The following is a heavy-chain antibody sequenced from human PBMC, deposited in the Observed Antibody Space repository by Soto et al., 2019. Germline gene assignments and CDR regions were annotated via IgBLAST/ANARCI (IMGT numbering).Heavy chain of an antibody. J-gene: IGHJ3*02. Sequence: LSLTCTVSGGSISSYYWSWIRQPPGKGLEWIGYIYYSGSTNYNPSLKSRVTISVDTSKNQFSLKLSSVTAADTAVYYCARQDSSGWIPYDAFDIRAQRTMVTVSS. CDR1: GGSISSYY. CDR2: IYYSGST. D-gene: IGHD6-19*01. V-gene: IGHV4-59*08. CDR3: ARQDSSGWIPYDAFDI.